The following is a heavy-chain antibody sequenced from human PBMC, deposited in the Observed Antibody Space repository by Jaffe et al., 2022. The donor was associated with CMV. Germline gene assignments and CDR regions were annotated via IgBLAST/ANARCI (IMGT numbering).Heavy chain of an antibody. J-gene: IGHJ4*02. CDR1: GHSFVTSW. CDR3: ATLARHCNGKNCYLAGFDY. CDR2: IYPSDSDI. V-gene: IGHV5-51*01. D-gene: IGHD2-15*01. Sequence: EVQLVQSGAEVKKPGESLKISCEGSGHSFVTSWIGWVRQKPGKGLEWMGIIYPSDSDIRYSPSFQGQATLSVDKSTSTAYLQWSSLKASDTAIYYCATLARHCNGKNCYLAGFDYWGQGTLVTVSS.